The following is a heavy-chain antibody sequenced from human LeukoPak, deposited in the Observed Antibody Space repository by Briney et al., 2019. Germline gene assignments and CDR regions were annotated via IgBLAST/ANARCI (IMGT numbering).Heavy chain of an antibody. CDR2: INPNSGGT. J-gene: IGHJ3*02. Sequence: ASVKVSCKASGYTFTGYYMHWVRQAPGQGLEWMGWINPNSGGTNYAQKFQGWVTMTRDTSISTAYMELSRLRSDDTAVYYCAKPLKGVGATIGGHAFDIWGQGTMVTVSS. V-gene: IGHV1-2*04. D-gene: IGHD1-26*01. CDR1: GYTFTGYY. CDR3: AKPLKGVGATIGGHAFDI.